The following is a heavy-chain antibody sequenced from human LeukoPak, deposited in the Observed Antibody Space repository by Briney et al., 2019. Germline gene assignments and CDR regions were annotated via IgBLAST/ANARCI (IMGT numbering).Heavy chain of an antibody. CDR3: ARRTYYGSGSYYQYYFDY. CDR1: GGSISSYY. J-gene: IGHJ4*02. Sequence: SETLSLTCTVSGGSISSYYWSWIRQPPGKGLEWIGYIYYSGSTNYNPSLKSRVTISVDTSKNQFSLKLSSVTAADTAVYYCARRTYYGSGSYYQYYFDYWGQGTLVTVSS. CDR2: IYYSGST. V-gene: IGHV4-59*08. D-gene: IGHD3-10*01.